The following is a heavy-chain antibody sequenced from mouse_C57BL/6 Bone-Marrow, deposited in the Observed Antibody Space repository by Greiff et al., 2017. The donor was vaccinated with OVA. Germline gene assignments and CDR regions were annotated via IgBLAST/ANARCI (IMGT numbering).Heavy chain of an antibody. CDR1: GYAFSSSW. Sequence: VMLVESGPELVKPGASVKISCKASGYAFSSSWMNWVKQRPGKGLEWIGRIYPGDGDTNYNGKFKGKATLTADKSSSTAYMQLSRLTAEDSAVYFCARWLLYFDYWGQGTTLTVSS. J-gene: IGHJ2*01. CDR3: ARWLLYFDY. V-gene: IGHV1-82*01. CDR2: IYPGDGDT. D-gene: IGHD2-3*01.